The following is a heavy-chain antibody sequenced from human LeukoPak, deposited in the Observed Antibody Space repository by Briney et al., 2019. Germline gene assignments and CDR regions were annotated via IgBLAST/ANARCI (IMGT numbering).Heavy chain of an antibody. CDR3: ARGESFAFDV. J-gene: IGHJ3*01. CDR1: GFVFSTYD. Sequence: PGGSLRLSCAGSGFVFSTYDMGWVRQAPGKGLEWVSSISRAGDRTYYEDSVKGRFTISRDNSRNTMFLQMNSLRAEYTAVYYCARGESFAFDVWGQGTLVTVSS. CDR2: ISRAGDRT. V-gene: IGHV3-23*01.